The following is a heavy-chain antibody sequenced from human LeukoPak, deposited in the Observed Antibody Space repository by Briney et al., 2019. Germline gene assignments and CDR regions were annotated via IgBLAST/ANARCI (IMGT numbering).Heavy chain of an antibody. Sequence: GGSLRLSCAASGFTFSSYAMTWVRQAPGKGLEWVSAISHSGGSTYYADSVKGRFTISRDNAKNSLYLQMNSLRAEDTAVYYCAREGYYYDKGFGYWGQGTLVTVSS. V-gene: IGHV3-23*01. CDR3: AREGYYYDKGFGY. CDR2: ISHSGGST. D-gene: IGHD3-22*01. J-gene: IGHJ4*02. CDR1: GFTFSSYA.